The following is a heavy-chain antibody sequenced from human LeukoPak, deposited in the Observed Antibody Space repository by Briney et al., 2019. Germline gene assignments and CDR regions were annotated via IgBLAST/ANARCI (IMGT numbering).Heavy chain of an antibody. CDR1: GGTFSSYA. Sequence: GASVKVSCKASGGTFSSYAISWVRQAPGQGLEWMGRIIPILGIANYAQKFQGRVTITADKSTSTAYMELSSLRSEDTAVYYCASKSAYCGGDCLFGMDVWGQGTTVTVSS. D-gene: IGHD2-21*02. V-gene: IGHV1-69*04. CDR2: IIPILGIA. CDR3: ASKSAYCGGDCLFGMDV. J-gene: IGHJ6*02.